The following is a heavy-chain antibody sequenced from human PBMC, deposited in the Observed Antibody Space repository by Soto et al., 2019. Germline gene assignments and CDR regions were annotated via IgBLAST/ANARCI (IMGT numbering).Heavy chain of an antibody. D-gene: IGHD6-13*01. J-gene: IGHJ5*02. CDR3: ARDHSRGSYSSSWYEARENWFDP. V-gene: IGHV3-11*01. Sequence: PGGSLRLSCAASGFTFSDYYMSWIRQAPGKGLEWVSYISSSGSTIYYADSVKGRFTISRDNAKNSLYLQMNSLRAEDTAVYYCARDHSRGSYSSSWYEARENWFDPWGQGTLVTVSS. CDR2: ISSSGSTI. CDR1: GFTFSDYY.